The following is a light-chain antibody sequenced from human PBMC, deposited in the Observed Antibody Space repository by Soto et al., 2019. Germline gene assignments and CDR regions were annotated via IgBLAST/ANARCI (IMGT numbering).Light chain of an antibody. V-gene: IGKV3-15*01. CDR1: QSVAGN. CDR2: GAS. J-gene: IGKJ4*01. Sequence: EIVMTQSPATLSVSPGERATLSCRASQSVAGNLAWYQQNPGQSPRLLIYGASTRATGIPTRFSGGGSGTEFTLTISSLQSEDFVIYYCQHYNKRPRTFGGGTKWEIK. CDR3: QHYNKRPRT.